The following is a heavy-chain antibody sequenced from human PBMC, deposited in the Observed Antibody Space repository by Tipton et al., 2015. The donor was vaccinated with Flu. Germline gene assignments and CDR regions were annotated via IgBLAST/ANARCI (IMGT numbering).Heavy chain of an antibody. CDR1: GGSFSDYY. V-gene: IGHV4-34*01. J-gene: IGHJ6*02. CDR3: ARGFRYCSGGSCKTTRIYYHYAMDV. CDR2: INHGRST. Sequence: TLSLTCAVYGGSFSDYYWTWIRQPPGKGLEWIGEINHGRSTDYNPSLKRRVTISIDTSKNQFSLKLNSVTAADTAVYYCARGFRYCSGGSCKTTRIYYHYAMDVWGQGSTVTVSS. D-gene: IGHD2-15*01.